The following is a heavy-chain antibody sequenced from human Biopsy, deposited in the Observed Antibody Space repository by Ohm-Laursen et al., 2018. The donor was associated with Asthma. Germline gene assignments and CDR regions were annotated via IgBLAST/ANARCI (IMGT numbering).Heavy chain of an antibody. CDR3: VRGSSSWHHGPFHYYYGLDV. Sequence: VTLSLTCRLSSGSGGYMRSGNSYWGWIRQPPGKGLEWIWSIYYSGTTYYNPSLESRVPVSADTSKNQFSLKLTSVTAADTAVYYCVRGSSSWHHGPFHYYYGLDVWGQGTTATVSS. J-gene: IGHJ6*02. CDR1: GGYMRSGNSY. CDR2: IYYSGTT. V-gene: IGHV4-39*01. D-gene: IGHD6-13*01.